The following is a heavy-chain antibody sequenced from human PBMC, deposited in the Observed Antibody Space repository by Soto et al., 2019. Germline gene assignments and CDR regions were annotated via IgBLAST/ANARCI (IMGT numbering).Heavy chain of an antibody. Sequence: PSEPLSLTCTVSGGSISSGDYYWSWIRQPPGKGLEWIGYIYYSGSTYYNPSLKSRVTISVDTSKNQFSLKLSSVTAADTAVYYCARGVVTARREYYYYYGMDVWGQGTTVTVS. D-gene: IGHD2-21*02. CDR2: IYYSGST. J-gene: IGHJ6*02. CDR3: ARGVVTARREYYYYYGMDV. V-gene: IGHV4-30-4*01. CDR1: GGSISSGDYY.